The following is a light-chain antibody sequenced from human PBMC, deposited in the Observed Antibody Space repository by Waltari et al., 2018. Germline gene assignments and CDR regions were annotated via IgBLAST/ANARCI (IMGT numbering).Light chain of an antibody. CDR1: QSVSNNY. CDR3: QQYSTSPRYT. Sequence: EIVLTQSTGTLSLSPGERATISCRASQSVSNNYLAWCQQKACQAPRRLIFGASSTATGIPDRFSGSASGTDFTLTISRLEPEDFAVYYCQQYSTSPRYTFGQGTKLEIK. J-gene: IGKJ2*01. V-gene: IGKV3-20*01. CDR2: GAS.